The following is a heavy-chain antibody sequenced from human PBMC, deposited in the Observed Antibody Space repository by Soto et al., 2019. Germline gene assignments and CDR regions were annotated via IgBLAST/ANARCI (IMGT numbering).Heavy chain of an antibody. CDR3: ARVGGELRYCYMDV. CDR1: GFTVSSNY. Sequence: PGGSLRLSCAASGFTVSSNYMSRVRQAPGKGLEWVSVIYSGGSTYYADSVKGRFTISRHNSKNTLYLQMNSLRAEDTAVYYCARVGGELRYCYMDVWGKGTTVTVSS. CDR2: IYSGGST. V-gene: IGHV3-53*04. D-gene: IGHD1-7*01. J-gene: IGHJ6*03.